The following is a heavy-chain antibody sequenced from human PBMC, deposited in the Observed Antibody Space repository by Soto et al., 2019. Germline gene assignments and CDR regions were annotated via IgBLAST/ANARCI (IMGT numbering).Heavy chain of an antibody. CDR3: ARSRSYSSGWYTY. Sequence: GESLKISCKGSGYSFTSYWINWVRQMPGKGLEWMGRTDPTDSYTNYSPSFQGHVTISADKSISTAYLQWSNLKASDTAMYYCARSRSYSSGWYTYWGQGTLVTVSS. D-gene: IGHD6-19*01. CDR1: GYSFTSYW. J-gene: IGHJ4*02. V-gene: IGHV5-10-1*01. CDR2: TDPTDSYT.